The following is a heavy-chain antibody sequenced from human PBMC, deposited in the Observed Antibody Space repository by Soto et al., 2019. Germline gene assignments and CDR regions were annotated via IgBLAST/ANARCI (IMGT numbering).Heavy chain of an antibody. CDR1: GYTFTSYD. Sequence: QVQLVQSGAEVKKPGASVKVSCKASGYTFTSYDINWVRQATGQGLEWMGWMNPNSGNTGYAQKFQGRVTMTRNTSISRAYMELSSLRSEDTAVYYCATAFSGYEGRWFAPWGQGTLVTVSS. CDR3: ATAFSGYEGRWFAP. J-gene: IGHJ5*02. CDR2: MNPNSGNT. D-gene: IGHD5-12*01. V-gene: IGHV1-8*01.